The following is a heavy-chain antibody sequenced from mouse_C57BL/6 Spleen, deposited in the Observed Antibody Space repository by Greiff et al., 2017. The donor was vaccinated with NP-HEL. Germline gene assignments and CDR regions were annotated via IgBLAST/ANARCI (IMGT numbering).Heavy chain of an antibody. CDR2: INPSNGGT. CDR3: ARGLSYYYAMDY. V-gene: IGHV1-53*01. D-gene: IGHD3-1*01. Sequence: QVQLQQPGTELVKPGASVKLSCKASGYTFTSYWMHWVKQRPGQGLEWIGNINPSNGGTNYNEKFKSKATLTVAKSSSTAYMQLSSLTSEDSAVYYCARGLSYYYAMDYWGQGTSVTVSS. J-gene: IGHJ4*01. CDR1: GYTFTSYW.